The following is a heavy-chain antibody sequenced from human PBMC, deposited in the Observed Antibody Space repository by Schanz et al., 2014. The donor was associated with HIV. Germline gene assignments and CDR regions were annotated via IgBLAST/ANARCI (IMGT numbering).Heavy chain of an antibody. D-gene: IGHD5-18*01. CDR3: AGEVGYSYGYGYFAY. J-gene: IGHJ4*02. V-gene: IGHV3-11*01. CDR1: GLAFNDYY. Sequence: QVQLVESGGGLVKPGGSLRLSCAASGLAFNDYYMSWIRQAPGKGLEWVSYISSSGGTIFYADSVKGRFTISRDNAKNSLYLQMNSLRAEDTALYYCAGEVGYSYGYGYFAYWGQGTLVTVSS. CDR2: ISSSGGTI.